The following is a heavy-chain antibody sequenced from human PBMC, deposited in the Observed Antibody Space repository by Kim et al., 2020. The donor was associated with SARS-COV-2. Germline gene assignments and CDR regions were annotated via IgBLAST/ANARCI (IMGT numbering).Heavy chain of an antibody. CDR2: ISSGSRST. D-gene: IGHD5-12*01. V-gene: IGHV3-21*04. Sequence: GGSLRLSCAASGFTLNSYAMNWVRQAPGKGLEWVSSISSGSRSTSYADSVKGRFSISRDNAKNTLFLQMSDLRAEDTAIYYCAKPLVARSAYFYYYGM. J-gene: IGHJ6*01. CDR1: GFTLNSYA. CDR3: AKPLVARSAYFYYYGM.